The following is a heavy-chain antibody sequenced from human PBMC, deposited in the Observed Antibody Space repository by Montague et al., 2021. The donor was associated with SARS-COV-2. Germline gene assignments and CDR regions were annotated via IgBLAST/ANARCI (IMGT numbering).Heavy chain of an antibody. J-gene: IGHJ3*02. CDR1: GFTFGDYA. Sequence: SLRLSCAASGFTFGDYAMHWVRQAPGKGLEWVSGISWNSGSIGYADSVKGRFTISRDNAKSSLYLQMNSLRAEDTALYYCAKDIGTYCSSTSCYWAGAFDIWGQGTMVTVSP. V-gene: IGHV3-9*01. D-gene: IGHD2-2*01. CDR2: ISWNSGSI. CDR3: AKDIGTYCSSTSCYWAGAFDI.